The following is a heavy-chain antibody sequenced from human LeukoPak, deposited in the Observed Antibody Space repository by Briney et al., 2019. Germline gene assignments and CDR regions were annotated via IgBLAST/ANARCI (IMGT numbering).Heavy chain of an antibody. Sequence: ASVKVSCKASGYTFTGYYMHWVRRAPGQGLEWMGWINPNSGGTNYAQKFQGRVTMTRDTSISTAYMELSRLRSDDTAVYYCARDGEVVPAATPYYYMDVWGKGTTVTVSS. CDR3: ARDGEVVPAATPYYYMDV. V-gene: IGHV1-2*02. D-gene: IGHD2-2*01. J-gene: IGHJ6*03. CDR1: GYTFTGYY. CDR2: INPNSGGT.